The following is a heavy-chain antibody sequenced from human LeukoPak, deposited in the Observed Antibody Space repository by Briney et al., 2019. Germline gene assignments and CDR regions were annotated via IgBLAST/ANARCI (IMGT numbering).Heavy chain of an antibody. V-gene: IGHV3-7*03. J-gene: IGHJ4*02. Sequence: PGGSLRLSCAASGFTFSGYWMTWFRQAPGKGLEWLANIKQDGSERYHVGSVRGRFTISRDNTMNSLYLQMNSLRAEDTAVYSCAKGVTVAANNLIDYWGQGTLVTVSS. D-gene: IGHD6-19*01. CDR1: GFTFSGYW. CDR3: AKGVTVAANNLIDY. CDR2: IKQDGSER.